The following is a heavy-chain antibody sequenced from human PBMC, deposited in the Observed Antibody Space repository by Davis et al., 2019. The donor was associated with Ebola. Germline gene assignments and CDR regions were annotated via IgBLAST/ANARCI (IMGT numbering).Heavy chain of an antibody. CDR2: IYYSGST. CDR3: TRERPAAIGPWFDP. J-gene: IGHJ5*02. V-gene: IGHV4-59*12. CDR1: GGSISNYY. D-gene: IGHD2-2*01. Sequence: PSQTLSLTCTLSGGSISNYYWSWIRQPPGKGLEWVGYIYYSGSTNYNFSLKSRVTISLNTSKNQFSLKLSSVTAADTAVYYCTRERPAAIGPWFDPGGQGTLVTVSS.